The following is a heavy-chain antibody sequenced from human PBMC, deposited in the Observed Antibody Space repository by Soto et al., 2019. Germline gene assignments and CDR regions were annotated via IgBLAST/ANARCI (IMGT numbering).Heavy chain of an antibody. CDR3: ARDRGRITMIVVVSGWFDP. CDR2: IIPIFGTA. D-gene: IGHD3-22*01. J-gene: IGHJ5*02. CDR1: GGTFSSYA. V-gene: IGHV1-69*01. Sequence: QVQLVQSGAEVKKPGSSVKVSCKASGGTFSSYAISWVRQGPGQGLEWMGGIIPIFGTANYAQKFQGRVTITADESTSTAYMELSSLRSEDTAVYYCARDRGRITMIVVVSGWFDPWGQGTLVTVSS.